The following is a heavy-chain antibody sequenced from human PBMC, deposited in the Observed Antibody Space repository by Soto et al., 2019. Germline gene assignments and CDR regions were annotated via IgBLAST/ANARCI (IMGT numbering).Heavy chain of an antibody. V-gene: IGHV1-69*02. J-gene: IGHJ4*02. D-gene: IGHD1-7*01. CDR1: GGTFSSYT. CDR3: ARARGPLFPELLDY. Sequence: SVKVSCKASGGTFSSYTISWVRQAPGEGLEWMGRIIPILGIANYAQKFQGRVTITADKSTSTAYMELSRLRSEDTAVDYCARARGPLFPELLDYRGERTLVT. CDR2: IIPILGIA.